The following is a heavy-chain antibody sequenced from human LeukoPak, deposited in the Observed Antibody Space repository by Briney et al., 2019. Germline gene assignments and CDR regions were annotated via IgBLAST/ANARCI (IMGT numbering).Heavy chain of an antibody. CDR2: IYSGGST. D-gene: IGHD6-13*01. Sequence: GGSLRLSCAASGFTVSSNYMSWVRQAPRKGLEWVSVIYSGGSTYYADSVKGRFTISRDNAKNSLYLQMNSLRAEDTAVYYCARGFRGSWYADYWGQGTLVTVSS. CDR3: ARGFRGSWYADY. J-gene: IGHJ4*02. V-gene: IGHV3-53*01. CDR1: GFTVSSNY.